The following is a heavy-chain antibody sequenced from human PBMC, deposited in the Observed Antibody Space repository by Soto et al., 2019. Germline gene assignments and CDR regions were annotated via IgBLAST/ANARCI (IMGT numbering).Heavy chain of an antibody. CDR3: AHRVLRTVFGLVTTTAIYFDF. CDR2: SYWYDDK. CDR1: GFSLTTSGVG. D-gene: IGHD3-3*01. J-gene: IGHJ4*02. Sequence: QITLKESGPTVVKPTETLTLTCTFSGFSLTTSGVGVGWVRQSPGKAPEWLALSYWYDDKRYSTSLKSRLTITKDTSKNQVVLTMANVDPADTATYYCAHRVLRTVFGLVTTTAIYFDFWGQGTPVVVSS. V-gene: IGHV2-5*01.